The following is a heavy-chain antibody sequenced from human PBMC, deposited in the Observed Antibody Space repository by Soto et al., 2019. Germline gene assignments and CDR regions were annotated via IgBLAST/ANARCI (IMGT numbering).Heavy chain of an antibody. CDR3: ARTFDTITYYFDY. CDR2: ISFDGNII. V-gene: IGHV3-30-3*01. J-gene: IGHJ4*02. CDR1: EFSFSSYA. D-gene: IGHD3-9*01. Sequence: GGSLRLSCAASEFSFSSYAMHWIRQAPGKGLEWVAVISFDGNIIHYADSVKGRFIISRDDSKNTLYLQMHSLSGEDTAVYYCARTFDTITYYFDYWGQGTLVTVSS.